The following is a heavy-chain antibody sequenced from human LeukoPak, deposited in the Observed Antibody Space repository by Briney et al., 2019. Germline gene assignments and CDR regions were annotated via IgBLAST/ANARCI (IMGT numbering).Heavy chain of an antibody. J-gene: IGHJ3*02. CDR2: INTSRST. Sequence: PSETLSLTCTVSGGSTTSYYWSWIRQPAGKGLEYIGRINTSRSTNYNPSLKSRVTMSVDTSKNQFSLKLSSVTAADTAVYYCARLALPAAVGAFHIWGQGTMVIVSS. D-gene: IGHD2-2*01. CDR3: ARLALPAAVGAFHI. CDR1: GGSTTSYY. V-gene: IGHV4-4*07.